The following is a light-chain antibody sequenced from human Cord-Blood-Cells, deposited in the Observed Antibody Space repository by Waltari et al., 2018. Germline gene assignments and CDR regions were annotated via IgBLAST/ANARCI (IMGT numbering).Light chain of an antibody. Sequence: IVLPHSPGTMALSPGERATISWRASQSVSSSYLAWYQQKPGQAPRLLIYGASSRATGIPDRFSGSGSGTDFTLTISRLEPEDFAVYYCQQYGSSPPITFGQGTRLEIK. V-gene: IGKV3-20*01. CDR3: QQYGSSPPIT. CDR1: QSVSSSY. J-gene: IGKJ5*01. CDR2: GAS.